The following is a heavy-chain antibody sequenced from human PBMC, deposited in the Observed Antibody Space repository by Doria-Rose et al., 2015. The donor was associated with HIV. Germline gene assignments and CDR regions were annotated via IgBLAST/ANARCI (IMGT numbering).Heavy chain of an antibody. CDR3: ARGGGNTGGFSSFDY. CDR2: IYYSGSS. J-gene: IGHJ4*02. Sequence: QVQLQESGPGLVKPSETLSLTCAVSGGSISSHYWSWIRQSPGKGLEWIGYIYYSGSSNYNPSLKSRVTMSLDTSKNQFSLNLSSVTAADTAVYFYARGGGNTGGFSSFDYWGRGTLVAVSS. D-gene: IGHD2-8*02. CDR1: GGSISSHY. V-gene: IGHV4-59*11.